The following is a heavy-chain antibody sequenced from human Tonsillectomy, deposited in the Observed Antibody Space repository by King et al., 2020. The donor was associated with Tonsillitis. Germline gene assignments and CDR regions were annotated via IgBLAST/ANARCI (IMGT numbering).Heavy chain of an antibody. Sequence: QLVQSGAEVKKPGASVKVSCKASGYTFTGYYMHWVRQAPGQGLEWMGWINPNSVGTNYAQKFQGRVTMTRDTSISTAYMELSRLRSDDTAVYYCAIAEDFDYWGQGTLVTVSS. CDR3: AIAEDFDY. J-gene: IGHJ4*02. V-gene: IGHV1-2*02. CDR1: GYTFTGYY. CDR2: INPNSVGT.